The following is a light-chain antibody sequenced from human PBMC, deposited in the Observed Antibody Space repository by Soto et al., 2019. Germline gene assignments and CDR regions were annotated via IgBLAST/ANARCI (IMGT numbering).Light chain of an antibody. CDR3: QQYGSSLWT. CDR2: GTS. CDR1: QSVGKY. Sequence: EIVMTQSPATLSLSPGERATLSCRASQSVGKYLVWYQQKPGQAPRLLIYGTSIRATGIPDRFSGSGSGTDFTLTISRLEPEDFAVYYCQQYGSSLWTFGQGTKVDIK. J-gene: IGKJ1*01. V-gene: IGKV3-20*01.